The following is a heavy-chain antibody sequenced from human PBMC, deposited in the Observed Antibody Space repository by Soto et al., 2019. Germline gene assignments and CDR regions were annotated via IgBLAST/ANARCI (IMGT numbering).Heavy chain of an antibody. Sequence: GGSLRLSCAASGFTFSSYAMHWVRQAPGKGLEWVAVISYDGSNKYYADSVKGRFTISRDNSKNTLYLQMNSLRAEDTAVYYCARDRRQLYGSSWSSWDYYYYYGMDVWGQGTTVTVSS. V-gene: IGHV3-30-3*01. CDR2: ISYDGSNK. CDR1: GFTFSSYA. D-gene: IGHD6-13*01. J-gene: IGHJ6*02. CDR3: ARDRRQLYGSSWSSWDYYYYYGMDV.